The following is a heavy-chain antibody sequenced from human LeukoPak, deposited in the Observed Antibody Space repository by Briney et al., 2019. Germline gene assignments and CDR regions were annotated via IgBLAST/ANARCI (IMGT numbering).Heavy chain of an antibody. CDR1: GFTFSSYW. V-gene: IGHV3-23*01. J-gene: IGHJ4*02. D-gene: IGHD1-14*01. CDR2: ISAGGGTT. Sequence: GGSLRLSCAASGFTFSSYWMSWVRQAPGKGLEWVSHISAGGGTTYFADSVKGRFTISRDNSKSTLYLQMYRLSAEDTAVYHCAKAEGSGNQPFDYWGQGTLVTVSS. CDR3: AKAEGSGNQPFDY.